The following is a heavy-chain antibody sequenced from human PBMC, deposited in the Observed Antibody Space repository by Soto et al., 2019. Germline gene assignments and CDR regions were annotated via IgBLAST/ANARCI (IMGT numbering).Heavy chain of an antibody. Sequence: SETLSLTCAVYGGSFSGYYWSWIRQPPGKGLEWIGEINHSGSTNYNPSLKSRVTISVDTSKNQFSLKLSSVTAAHTAVYYCARRLCYYDSSGYYVRSYFDYWGQGTLVTVSS. J-gene: IGHJ4*02. CDR3: ARRLCYYDSSGYYVRSYFDY. V-gene: IGHV4-34*01. CDR2: INHSGST. D-gene: IGHD3-22*01. CDR1: GGSFSGYY.